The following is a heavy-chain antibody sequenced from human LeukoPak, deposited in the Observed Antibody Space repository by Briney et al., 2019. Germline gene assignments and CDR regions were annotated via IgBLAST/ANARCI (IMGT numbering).Heavy chain of an antibody. V-gene: IGHV3-7*01. CDR2: IKQDGSEK. CDR1: GFTFSNHW. D-gene: IGHD2-21*02. CDR3: TFYCGGDCYYDY. J-gene: IGHJ4*02. Sequence: GGSLRLSCAASGFTFSNHWMTWVRQAPGKGLEWVANIKQDGSEKYYVDSVKGRFTISRDNAKNSLYLQMNSLRAEDTAVYYCTFYCGGDCYYDYWGQGTLVTVSS.